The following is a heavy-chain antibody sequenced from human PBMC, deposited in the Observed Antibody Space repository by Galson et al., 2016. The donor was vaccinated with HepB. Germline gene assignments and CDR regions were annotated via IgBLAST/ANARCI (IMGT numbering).Heavy chain of an antibody. CDR2: INAGDGDT. CDR3: AKEWGKDTGRKDY. V-gene: IGHV1-3*01. Sequence: SVKVSCKASGYTLSSYTMHWVRQAPGQGLEWMGWINAGDGDTRYSQRFQGRIAIIRDTSANTAYIELSSLTSEDTAVYYCAKEWGKDTGRKDYWGQGTPVTVS. D-gene: IGHD3-3*01. CDR1: GYTLSSYT. J-gene: IGHJ4*02.